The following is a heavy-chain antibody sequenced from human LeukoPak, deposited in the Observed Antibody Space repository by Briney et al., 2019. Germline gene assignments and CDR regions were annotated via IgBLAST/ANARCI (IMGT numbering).Heavy chain of an antibody. Sequence: GGSLRLSCAASGFTLSSYSMNWVRQAPGKGLEWVSSISSSSSYIYYADSVKGRFTISRDNAKNSLYLQMNSLRAEDTAVYYCARILLWFGDEGDYYMDVWGKGTTVTVSS. D-gene: IGHD3-10*01. V-gene: IGHV3-21*01. CDR3: ARILLWFGDEGDYYMDV. CDR2: ISSSSSYI. CDR1: GFTLSSYS. J-gene: IGHJ6*03.